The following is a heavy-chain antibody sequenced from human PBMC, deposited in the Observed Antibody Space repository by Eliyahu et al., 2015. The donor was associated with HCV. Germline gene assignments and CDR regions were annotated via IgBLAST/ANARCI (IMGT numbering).Heavy chain of an antibody. CDR3: AKDRSGDGYNKYDAFDI. D-gene: IGHD5-24*01. J-gene: IGHJ3*02. Sequence: QVQLVESGGGVVQPGRSLXLSCAASGFTFRXXGMHWVRQAPGKGLEWVAVISYHGSNXYXADSVKGRFTISRDNSKNTLYLQMNSLGAEDTAVYYCAKDRSGDGYNKYDAFDIWGQGTMVTVSS. V-gene: IGHV3-30*18. CDR2: ISYHGSNX. CDR1: GFTFRXXG.